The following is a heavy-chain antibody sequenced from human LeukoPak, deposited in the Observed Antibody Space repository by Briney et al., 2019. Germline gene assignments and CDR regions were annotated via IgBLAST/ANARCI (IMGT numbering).Heavy chain of an antibody. CDR3: ATNDLRISDD. CDR2: IKSITDGGTT. Sequence: GGPLRPSCAGSGFTVSNDWMTWVRQAPGKGLKWVGRIKSITDGGTTDYAAVVKGRFTISRDDSKNTLQLQMNSLKADDTAVYYCATNDLRISDDWGQGTLVTVSS. J-gene: IGHJ4*02. D-gene: IGHD3-16*01. CDR1: GFTVSNDW. V-gene: IGHV3-15*01.